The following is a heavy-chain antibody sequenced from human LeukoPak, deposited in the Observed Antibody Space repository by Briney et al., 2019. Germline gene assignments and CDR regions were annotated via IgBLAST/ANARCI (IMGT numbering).Heavy chain of an antibody. J-gene: IGHJ4*02. D-gene: IGHD1-26*01. CDR3: AKDLVGASRFHDY. V-gene: IGHV3-23*01. CDR1: GFSVSSSF. CDR2: VSGDGTVT. Sequence: PGGSLRLSCAVSGFSVSSSFLTWVRQAPGKGLEWVSVVSGDGTVTYYADSVKGRFTISRDNSKNTLYLQMNGLRAEDTAVYYCAKDLVGASRFHDYWGQGTLVTVSS.